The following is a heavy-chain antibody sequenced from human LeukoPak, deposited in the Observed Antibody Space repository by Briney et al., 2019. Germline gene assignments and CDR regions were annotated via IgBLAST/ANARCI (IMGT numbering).Heavy chain of an antibody. CDR2: IYHSGST. Sequence: SETLSLTCAVSGCSISSSYYWGWIRQPPGKGLEWIGSIYHSGSTYYNPSLKSRVTISVDTSKNQFSLRLSSVTAADTAVYYCARGVAVAANWFDPWGQGTLVTVSS. CDR1: GCSISSSYY. J-gene: IGHJ5*02. V-gene: IGHV4-38-2*01. CDR3: ARGVAVAANWFDP. D-gene: IGHD6-19*01.